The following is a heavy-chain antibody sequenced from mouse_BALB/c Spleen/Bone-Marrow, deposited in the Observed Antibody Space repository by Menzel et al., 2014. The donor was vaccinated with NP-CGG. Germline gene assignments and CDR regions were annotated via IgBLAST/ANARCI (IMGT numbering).Heavy chain of an antibody. J-gene: IGHJ4*01. CDR2: IYPGGGYT. Sequence: VKLQESGAELVRPGTSVKMSCKAAGYAFTNYWIGWVKQRPEHGLEWIGDIYPGGGYTNYNEKFKGKATLTADTSSSTAYMQLSSLTSEDSAIYYCARTRDGSSSYYAMDYWGQGTSVTVSS. CDR3: ARTRDGSSSYYAMDY. V-gene: IGHV1-63*02. D-gene: IGHD1-1*01. CDR1: GYAFTNYW.